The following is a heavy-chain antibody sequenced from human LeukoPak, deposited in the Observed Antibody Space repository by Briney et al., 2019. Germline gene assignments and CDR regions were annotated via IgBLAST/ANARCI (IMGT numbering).Heavy chain of an antibody. CDR1: GGSISSSNW. Sequence: KPSGTLSLTCAVSGGSISSSNWWSWVRQPPGKGLEWIGEIYHSGSTNYNPSLKSRVTISVDKSKNQFSLKLSSVTAADTAVYYCATPSSGYKIDAFDVWGQGTVVAVAS. CDR2: IYHSGST. J-gene: IGHJ3*01. D-gene: IGHD3-22*01. V-gene: IGHV4-4*02. CDR3: ATPSSGYKIDAFDV.